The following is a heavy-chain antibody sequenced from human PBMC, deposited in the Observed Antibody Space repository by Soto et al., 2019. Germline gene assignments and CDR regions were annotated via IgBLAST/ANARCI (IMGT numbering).Heavy chain of an antibody. D-gene: IGHD6-19*01. CDR3: ARGVRIAVILYYYGMDV. J-gene: IGHJ6*02. CDR1: GGSFSGYY. Sequence: SETLSLTCAVYGGSFSGYYWSWIRQPPGKGLEWIGEINHSGSTNYNPSLKSRVTISVDTSKNQFSLKLISVTAADTAVYYCARGVRIAVILYYYGMDVWGQGTTVTVSS. V-gene: IGHV4-34*01. CDR2: INHSGST.